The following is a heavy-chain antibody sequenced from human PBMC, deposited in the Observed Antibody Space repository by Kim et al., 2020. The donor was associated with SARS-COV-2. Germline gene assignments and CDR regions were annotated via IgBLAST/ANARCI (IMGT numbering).Heavy chain of an antibody. CDR2: ISWNSGSI. CDR1: GFTFDDYA. J-gene: IGHJ4*02. V-gene: IGHV3-9*01. D-gene: IGHD6-19*01. CDR3: AKVMGYSSGWADY. Sequence: GGSLRLSCAASGFTFDDYAMHWVRQAPGKGLEWVSGISWNSGSIGYADSVKGRFTISRDNAKNSLYLQMNSLRAEDTALYYCAKVMGYSSGWADYWGQGTLVTVSS.